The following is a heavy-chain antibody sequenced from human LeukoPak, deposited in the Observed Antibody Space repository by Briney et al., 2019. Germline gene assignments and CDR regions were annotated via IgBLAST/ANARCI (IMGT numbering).Heavy chain of an antibody. J-gene: IGHJ6*03. V-gene: IGHV3-53*01. CDR2: IYSGGST. CDR1: GFTVSSNY. CDR3: ARVNAYYYCSGSPTYMDV. Sequence: PGGSLRLSCAASGFTVSSNYMSWVRQAPGKGLEWVSVIYSGGSTYYADSVKGRFTISRDNSKNTLYLQMNSLRAEDTAVYYCARVNAYYYCSGSPTYMDVWGKGTTVTVSS. D-gene: IGHD3-10*01.